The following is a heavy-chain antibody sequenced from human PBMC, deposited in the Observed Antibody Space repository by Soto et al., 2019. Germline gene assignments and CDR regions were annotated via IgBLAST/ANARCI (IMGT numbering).Heavy chain of an antibody. D-gene: IGHD3-22*01. CDR1: GFTFSSYA. V-gene: IGHV3-23*01. Sequence: EVQLLASGGGLVQPGGSLRLSCAASGFTFSSYAMSWVRQAPGKGLEWVSAISGSGGSTYYADSVKGRFTISRDNSKNTLYLQMNSLRAEDTAVYYCAKDDRYYYDSSGFFDYWGQGTLVTVSS. J-gene: IGHJ4*02. CDR3: AKDDRYYYDSSGFFDY. CDR2: ISGSGGST.